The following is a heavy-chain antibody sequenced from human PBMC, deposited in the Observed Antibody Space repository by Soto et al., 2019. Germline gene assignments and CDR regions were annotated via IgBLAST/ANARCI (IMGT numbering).Heavy chain of an antibody. Sequence: QLLESGPGLVKPSETLSLTCTVSGGSISSSSYYWGWIRQPPGKGLEWIGSIYYSGSTYYNPSLKSRVTKSVDTSQNQFSLKLSSVTAADTAVYYCARHAEWFYDYWGQGTLVTVSS. CDR3: ARHAEWFYDY. CDR1: GGSISSSSYY. V-gene: IGHV4-39*01. J-gene: IGHJ4*02. CDR2: IYYSGST. D-gene: IGHD3-3*01.